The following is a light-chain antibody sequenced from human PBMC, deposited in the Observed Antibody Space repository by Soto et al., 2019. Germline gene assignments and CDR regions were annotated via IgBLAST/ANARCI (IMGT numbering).Light chain of an antibody. J-gene: IGKJ1*01. Sequence: DIQINQSPSTLFGSVGDRVTITCRASQTISSWLAWYQQKPGKAPKLLIYKASTLKSGVPSRFSGSGSGTEFTLTISSLQPDDFATYYCQQYHSYWTFGQGTKVDIK. CDR2: KAS. V-gene: IGKV1-5*03. CDR3: QQYHSYWT. CDR1: QTISSW.